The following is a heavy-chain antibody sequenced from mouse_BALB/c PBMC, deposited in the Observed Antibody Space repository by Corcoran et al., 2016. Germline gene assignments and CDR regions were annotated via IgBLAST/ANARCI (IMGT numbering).Heavy chain of an antibody. J-gene: IGHJ2*01. CDR3: ARSREGNYVVY. CDR1: GFNIKDTY. V-gene: IGHV14-3*02. Sequence: EVQLQQSGAELVKPGASVKLSCTASGFNIKDTYIHWMKQRPEQGLEWIGRIDPANGNTKYDPKFQGKATMKADTSSNTAYLQLSSLTSEATAVYYCARSREGNYVVYWGQGTTLTVSS. CDR2: IDPANGNT.